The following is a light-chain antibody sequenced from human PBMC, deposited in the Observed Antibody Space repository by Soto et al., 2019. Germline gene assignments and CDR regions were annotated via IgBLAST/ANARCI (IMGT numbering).Light chain of an antibody. Sequence: EIVLTQSPATLSLSPGERATLSCRASQSFSSKLAWYQQKPGQAPRLLIYGASTRATGIPARFSGSGSGTEFTLTIGSLQSEDFAVYYCQQYNNWLTWTFGQGTKVDIK. CDR1: QSFSSK. J-gene: IGKJ1*01. V-gene: IGKV3-15*01. CDR2: GAS. CDR3: QQYNNWLTWT.